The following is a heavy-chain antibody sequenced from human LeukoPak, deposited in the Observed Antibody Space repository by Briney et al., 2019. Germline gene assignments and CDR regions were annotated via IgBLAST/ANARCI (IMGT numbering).Heavy chain of an antibody. Sequence: SVKVSCKATGGTFSNYAINWVRQAPGQGLEWMGGVLPIFNKTNYAQKFQGRVTITTGEFTSAAYMELSSLRSEDTAVYYCVRDGRKYYDSSVLDYFDYWGQGTLVTVSS. D-gene: IGHD3-22*01. CDR1: GGTFSNYA. CDR3: VRDGRKYYDSSVLDYFDY. V-gene: IGHV1-69*05. CDR2: VLPIFNKT. J-gene: IGHJ4*02.